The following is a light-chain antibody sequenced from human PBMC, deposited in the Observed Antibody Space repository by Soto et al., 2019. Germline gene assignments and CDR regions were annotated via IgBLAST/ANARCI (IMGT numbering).Light chain of an antibody. J-gene: IGKJ1*01. Sequence: DIQMTQSPSSLSASVGDRFTVTCRASQSIDNYLSWYQQIPGKAPKLLIYAASNLQRGVPSRFSGSGSGTEFTLTISNLQPDDFAVYYCQQCFSLPPTFGHGTKVDIK. CDR2: AAS. CDR1: QSIDNY. CDR3: QQCFSLPPT. V-gene: IGKV1-39*01.